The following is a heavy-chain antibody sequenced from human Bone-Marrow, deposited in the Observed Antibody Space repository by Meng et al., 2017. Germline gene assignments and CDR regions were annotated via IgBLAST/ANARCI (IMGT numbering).Heavy chain of an antibody. CDR1: GGSFSGYY. J-gene: IGHJ4*02. D-gene: IGHD4-17*01. CDR2: INHSGST. Sequence: ESLKISCAVYGGSFSGYYWSWIRQPPGKGLEWIGEINHSGSTNYNPSLKSRVTISVDTSKNQFSLKLSSVTAADTAVYYCARAWYGAVFDYWGQGTLVTVSS. V-gene: IGHV4-34*01. CDR3: ARAWYGAVFDY.